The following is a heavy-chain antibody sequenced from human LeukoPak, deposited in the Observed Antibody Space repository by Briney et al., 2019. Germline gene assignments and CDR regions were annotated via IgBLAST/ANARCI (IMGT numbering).Heavy chain of an antibody. D-gene: IGHD3-3*01. CDR1: GGSISSSSYY. CDR2: IYYSGST. J-gene: IGHJ5*02. CDR3: ARDFWSGYYAWFDP. V-gene: IGHV4-39*07. Sequence: SETLSLTCTVSGGSISSSSYYWGWIRQPPGKGLEWIGSIYYSGSTYYNPSLKSRVTISVDTSKNQFSLKLSSVTAADTAVYYCARDFWSGYYAWFDPWGQGTLVTVSS.